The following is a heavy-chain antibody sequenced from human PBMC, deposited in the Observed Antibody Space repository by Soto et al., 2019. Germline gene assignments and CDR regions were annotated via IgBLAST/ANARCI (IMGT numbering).Heavy chain of an antibody. CDR2: ISHSGGTS. Sequence: EVQLLESGGGSVQPGGSLRLYCAASGFTFSNYAMHWVRRPPGKGLEWVSSISHSGGTSYYAESVKGRFSISRDSLVNTLYLQMNSLRAEDTAVYYCAKGRGQNWNFDYWGQGTLVSVSP. CDR1: GFTFSNYA. D-gene: IGHD1-1*01. V-gene: IGHV3-23*01. CDR3: AKGRGQNWNFDY. J-gene: IGHJ4*02.